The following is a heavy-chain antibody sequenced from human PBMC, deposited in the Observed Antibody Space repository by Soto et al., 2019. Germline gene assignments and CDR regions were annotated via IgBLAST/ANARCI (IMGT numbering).Heavy chain of an antibody. CDR1: GFTFSSYA. CDR2: ISGSGGST. V-gene: IGHV3-23*01. Sequence: GGSLRLCCAASGFTFSSYAMSWVRQAPGKGLEWVSAISGSGGSTYYADSVKGRFTISRDNSKNTLYLQMNSLRAEDTAVYYCAKLAELLWFGELFPYYFDYWGQGTLVTVSS. J-gene: IGHJ4*02. CDR3: AKLAELLWFGELFPYYFDY. D-gene: IGHD3-10*01.